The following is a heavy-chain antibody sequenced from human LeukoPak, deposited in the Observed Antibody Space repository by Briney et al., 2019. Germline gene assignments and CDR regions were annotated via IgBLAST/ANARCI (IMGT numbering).Heavy chain of an antibody. D-gene: IGHD5-18*01. V-gene: IGHV1-69*06. J-gene: IGHJ5*02. CDR3: ARDMTGTPMVTGWFDP. CDR1: GGTFSSYA. CDR2: IIPIFGTA. Sequence: SVKVSCKASGGTFSSYAISWVRQAPGQGLEWMGGIIPIFGTANYAQKFQGRVTITADKSTSTAYMELSSLRSEDMAVYYCARDMTGTPMVTGWFDPWGQGTLVTVSS.